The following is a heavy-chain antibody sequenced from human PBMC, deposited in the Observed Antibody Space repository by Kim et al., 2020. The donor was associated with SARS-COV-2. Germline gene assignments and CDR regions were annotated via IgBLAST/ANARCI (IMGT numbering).Heavy chain of an antibody. J-gene: IGHJ6*02. CDR2: ISAYNGNT. Sequence: ASVKVSCKASGYTFTSYGISWVRQAPGQGLEWMGWISAYNGNTNYAQKLQGRVTMTTDTSTSTAYMELRSLRSDDTAVYYCARDAERLGELSPWYYGMDVWGQGTTVTVSS. D-gene: IGHD3-16*02. CDR1: GYTFTSYG. V-gene: IGHV1-18*01. CDR3: ARDAERLGELSPWYYGMDV.